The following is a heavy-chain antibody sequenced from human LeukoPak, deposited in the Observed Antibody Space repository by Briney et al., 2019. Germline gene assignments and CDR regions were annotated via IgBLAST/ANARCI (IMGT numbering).Heavy chain of an antibody. CDR3: AKNWGTLDM. J-gene: IGHJ3*02. Sequence: GGSLRLCFAASGFTFSDFSMTRVRQAPGKGLEWVSSIDHAGTNAGTYYADSVKGRFTISRDNSKNTLCLQLNSLRADDTAVYYCAKNWGTLDMRGQGTMVTVSS. D-gene: IGHD1-7*01. V-gene: IGHV3-23*03. CDR2: IDHAGTNAGT. CDR1: GFTFSDFS.